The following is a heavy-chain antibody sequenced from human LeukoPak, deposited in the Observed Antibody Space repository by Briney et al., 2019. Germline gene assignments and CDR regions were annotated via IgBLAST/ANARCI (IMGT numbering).Heavy chain of an antibody. J-gene: IGHJ4*02. CDR1: GFTFSNAW. CDR2: IKSKTDGGTT. V-gene: IGHV3-15*01. CDR3: TLFWSGYYRVSRPSTRNDY. D-gene: IGHD3-3*01. Sequence: GGSLILSCAASGFTFSNAWMSWVRQAPGKGLEWVGRIKSKTDGGTTDYAAPVKGRFTISRDDSKNTLHLQMNSLKTEDTAVYYCTLFWSGYYRVSRPSTRNDYWGQGTLVTVSS.